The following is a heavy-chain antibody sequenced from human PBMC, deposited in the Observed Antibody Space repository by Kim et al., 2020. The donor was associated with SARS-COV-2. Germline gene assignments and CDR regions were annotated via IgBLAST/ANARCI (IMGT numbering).Heavy chain of an antibody. CDR1: GGTFSSYA. V-gene: IGHV1-69*04. Sequence: SVKVSCKASGGTFSSYAISWVRQAPGQGLEWMGRIIPILDITNYAQKFQGRVTITADTSTSTGYMELSSLRSEDTAVYYCARDGEGCSGYSCYSIDYWGQGTVVTVSS. CDR2: IIPILDIT. D-gene: IGHD2-15*01. CDR3: ARDGEGCSGYSCYSIDY. J-gene: IGHJ4*02.